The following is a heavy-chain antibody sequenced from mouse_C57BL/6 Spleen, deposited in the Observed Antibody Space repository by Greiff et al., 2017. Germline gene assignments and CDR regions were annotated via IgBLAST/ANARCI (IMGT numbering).Heavy chain of an antibody. Sequence: EVQRVESGGGLVKPGGSLKLSCAASGFTFSSYAMSWVRQTPEKRLEWVATISDGGSYTYYPDNVKGRFTISRDNAKNNLYLQMSHLKSEDTAMYYCARALLLLRYYAMDYWGQGTSVTVSS. V-gene: IGHV5-4*01. CDR3: ARALLLLRYYAMDY. CDR1: GFTFSSYA. J-gene: IGHJ4*01. D-gene: IGHD1-1*01. CDR2: ISDGGSYT.